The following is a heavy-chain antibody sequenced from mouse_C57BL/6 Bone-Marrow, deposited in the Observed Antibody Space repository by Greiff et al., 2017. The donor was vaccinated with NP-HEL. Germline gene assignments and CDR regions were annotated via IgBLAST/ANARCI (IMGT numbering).Heavy chain of an antibody. Sequence: EVQLQQSGPELVKPGASVKISCKASGYTFTDYYMNWVKQSHGKSLEWIGDINPNNGGTSYNQKFKGKATLTVDKSSSTAYMELRSLTSEDSAVYYCAREGAYYSNPAWFAYWGQGTLVTVSA. D-gene: IGHD2-5*01. CDR2: INPNNGGT. CDR1: GYTFTDYY. CDR3: AREGAYYSNPAWFAY. V-gene: IGHV1-26*01. J-gene: IGHJ3*01.